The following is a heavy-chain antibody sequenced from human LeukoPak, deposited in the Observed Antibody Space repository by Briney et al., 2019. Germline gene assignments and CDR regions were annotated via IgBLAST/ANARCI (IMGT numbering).Heavy chain of an antibody. J-gene: IGHJ4*02. Sequence: GGSLRLSCAASGFTFSRYWMSWVRQAPGQGLEWVANIKQDGSEKYYVDSVKGRFTISRDNAKNSLYVQMNSLRAEGTAVYYCAKDLGSVVTPPSLDYWGQGTLVTVSS. CDR3: AKDLGSVVTPPSLDY. V-gene: IGHV3-7*03. D-gene: IGHD4-23*01. CDR2: IKQDGSEK. CDR1: GFTFSRYW.